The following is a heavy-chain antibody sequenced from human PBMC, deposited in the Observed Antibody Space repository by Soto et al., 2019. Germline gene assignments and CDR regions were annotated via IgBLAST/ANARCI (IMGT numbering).Heavy chain of an antibody. D-gene: IGHD2-8*01. CDR2: IIPIFGTA. J-gene: IGHJ6*02. CDR1: GGTFSSYA. V-gene: IGHV1-69*06. Sequence: QVQLVQSGAEVKKPGSSVKVSCKASGGTFSSYAISWVRQAPGQGLEWMGGIIPIFGTANYAQKFQGRVTITADKSTSTAYMELSRLRSEDTAVYYCARDEGMVYAIEVVLDGMDVWGQGTTVTVSS. CDR3: ARDEGMVYAIEVVLDGMDV.